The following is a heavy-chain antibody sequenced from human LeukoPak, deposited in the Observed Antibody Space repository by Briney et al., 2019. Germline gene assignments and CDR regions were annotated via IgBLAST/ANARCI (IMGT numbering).Heavy chain of an antibody. J-gene: IGHJ4*02. V-gene: IGHV4-59*02. CDR1: RVSVSTYY. CDR2: VYSSGST. Sequence: SETLSLTCTVSRVSVSTYYWTWIRQPPGKGLEWIGYVYSSGSTKYNPSLESRVTISVDTSKNQFSLKLTSVTAADTAVYYCARDFDRAGGDYFDYWGQGALVTVSS. D-gene: IGHD3-16*01. CDR3: ARDFDRAGGDYFDY.